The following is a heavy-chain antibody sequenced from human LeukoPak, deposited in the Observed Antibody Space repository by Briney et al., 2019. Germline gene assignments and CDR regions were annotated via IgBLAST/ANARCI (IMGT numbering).Heavy chain of an antibody. CDR2: ISAYNGNT. CDR1: GYTFTSYG. Sequence: ASVKVSCKASGYTFTSYGISWVRQAPGQGLEWMGWISAYNGNTNYAQKLQGRVTMTTDTSTSTAYMGLRNLRSDDTAVYYCARTYSAPWGFGGRPFDYWGQGTLVTVSS. CDR3: ARTYSAPWGFGGRPFDY. V-gene: IGHV1-18*01. D-gene: IGHD3-10*01. J-gene: IGHJ4*02.